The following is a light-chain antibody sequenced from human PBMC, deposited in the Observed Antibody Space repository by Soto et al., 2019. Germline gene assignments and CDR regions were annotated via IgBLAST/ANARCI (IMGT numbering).Light chain of an antibody. CDR2: EVT. J-gene: IGLJ6*01. Sequence: QSVLTQPASVSGSPGQSITISCTGTSSDIGAYNYVSWYRQHPGEAPKVIIYEVTHRPSGISSRFSGSKSGNTASLTISGLQAEDEADYYCSSYASDITHVFG. CDR3: SSYASDITHV. CDR1: SSDIGAYNY. V-gene: IGLV2-14*01.